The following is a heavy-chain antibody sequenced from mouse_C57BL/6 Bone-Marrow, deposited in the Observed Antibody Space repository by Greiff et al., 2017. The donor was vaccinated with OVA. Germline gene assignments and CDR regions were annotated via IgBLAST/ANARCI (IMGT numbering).Heavy chain of an antibody. V-gene: IGHV1-66*01. D-gene: IGHD2-4*01. CDR1: GYSFTSYY. J-gene: IGHJ2*01. CDR3: ARKGDYDYDVGDFDY. Sequence: QVQLQQSGPELVKPGASVKISCKASGYSFTSYYIHWVKQRPGQGLEWIGWIYPGSGNTKYNEKFKGKATLTADTSSSTAYMQLSSLTSEDSAVYDCARKGDYDYDVGDFDYWCQGTTLTVSS. CDR2: IYPGSGNT.